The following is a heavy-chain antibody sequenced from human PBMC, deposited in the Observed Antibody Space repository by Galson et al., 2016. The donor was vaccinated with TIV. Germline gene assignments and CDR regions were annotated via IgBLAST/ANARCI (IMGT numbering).Heavy chain of an antibody. J-gene: IGHJ6*02. CDR2: IYYSGNT. Sequence: TLSLTCAVSGGSITRGGYYWSWIRQHPGKGLEWIGFIYYSGNTYYNPSLKSRLTMSVDTSENQFSLRLTSVTAADAAVYYCARDKGPILSTINYYGMDVWSRGTTVTVSS. D-gene: IGHD2-2*02. V-gene: IGHV4-31*11. CDR3: ARDKGPILSTINYYGMDV. CDR1: GGSITRGGYY.